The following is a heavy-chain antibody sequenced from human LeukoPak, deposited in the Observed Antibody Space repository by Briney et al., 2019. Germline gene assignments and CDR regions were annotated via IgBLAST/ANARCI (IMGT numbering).Heavy chain of an antibody. J-gene: IGHJ4*02. CDR1: GFTFSNSA. CDR2: ISYDGSNK. D-gene: IGHD6-19*01. CDR3: ARDPRRSSQTGYFDY. V-gene: IGHV3-30*04. Sequence: GGSLRLSCAASGFTFSNSAMSWVRQAPGKGLEWVAVISYDGSNKYYADSVKGRFTISRDNSKNTVYLQMNSLRAEDTAVYYCARDPRRSSQTGYFDYWGQGTLVTVSS.